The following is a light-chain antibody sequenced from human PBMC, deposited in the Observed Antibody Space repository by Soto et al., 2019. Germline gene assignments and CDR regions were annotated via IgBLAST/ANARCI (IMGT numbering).Light chain of an antibody. CDR1: QSVLYSSNNKNY. CDR2: CAS. V-gene: IGKV4-1*01. CDR3: HQYYPTPCT. Sequence: DIVMTQSPDSLAVSLGERATINCKSSQSVLYSSNNKNYLAWYQQKLGQPPKLLIYCASTRESGVPDRFSGSGSGTDFTLTISSLQAEDVAVYYCHQYYPTPCTFGQGTKVEVK. J-gene: IGKJ1*01.